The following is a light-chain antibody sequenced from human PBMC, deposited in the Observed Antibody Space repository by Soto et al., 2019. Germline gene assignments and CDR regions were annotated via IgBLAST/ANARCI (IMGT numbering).Light chain of an antibody. V-gene: IGKV3-20*01. CDR1: QSVSSSY. CDR2: GAS. Sequence: EIVLTQSPGTLSLSSGERATLSCRASQSVSSSYLAWYQQKPGQAPRLLIYGASSRATGIPDRFSGSGSGTDFTLTISRLEPEDFAVYYCQQYGSSPRTFGQGTKVVIK. CDR3: QQYGSSPRT. J-gene: IGKJ1*01.